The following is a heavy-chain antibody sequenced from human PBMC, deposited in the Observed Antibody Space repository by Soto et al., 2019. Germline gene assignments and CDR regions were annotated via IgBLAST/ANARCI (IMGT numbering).Heavy chain of an antibody. CDR3: AKGRAAVTTTPFDY. CDR2: ISYDGSNK. J-gene: IGHJ4*02. V-gene: IGHV3-30*18. D-gene: IGHD4-17*01. Sequence: GGSLRLSCAASGFTFSSYGMHWVRQAPGKGLEWVAVISYDGSNKYYADSVKGRFTISRDNSKNTLYLQMNSLRAEDTAVYYCAKGRAAVTTTPFDYWGQGTLVTVS. CDR1: GFTFSSYG.